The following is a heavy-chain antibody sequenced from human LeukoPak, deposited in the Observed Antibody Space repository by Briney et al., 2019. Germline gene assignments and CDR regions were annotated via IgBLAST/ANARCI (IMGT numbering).Heavy chain of an antibody. CDR2: IKQDGSEK. J-gene: IGHJ4*02. Sequence: GGSLRLSCGASGFTFSSYGMSWVRQAPGKGLEWVANIKQDGSEKYYVDSVKGRFTISRDNAKNSLYLQMNSLRAEDTAVYYCARDPYDSSGYYPRPLDYWGQGTLVTVSS. V-gene: IGHV3-7*01. D-gene: IGHD3-22*01. CDR3: ARDPYDSSGYYPRPLDY. CDR1: GFTFSSYG.